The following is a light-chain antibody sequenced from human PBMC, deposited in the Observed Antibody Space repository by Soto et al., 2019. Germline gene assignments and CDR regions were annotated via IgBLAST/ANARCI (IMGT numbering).Light chain of an antibody. CDR2: EVS. Sequence: QSALTQPASMSGSPGQSIIISCTGTSSDVDTYKYVSWYQQHPGKAPKLMIYEVSHRPSGVSDRFSGSKSGNTASLTISGLQAEDEADYCCCSYAGSTTRVLFGGGTQLTVL. CDR3: CSYAGSTTRVL. CDR1: SSDVDTYKY. J-gene: IGLJ7*01. V-gene: IGLV2-14*01.